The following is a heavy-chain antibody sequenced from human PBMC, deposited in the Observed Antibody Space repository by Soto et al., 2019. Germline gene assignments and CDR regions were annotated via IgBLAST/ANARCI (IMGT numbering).Heavy chain of an antibody. CDR3: ARSWNDYLFY. J-gene: IGHJ4*02. CDR2: IYPSGST. V-gene: IGHV4-4*02. Sequence: QVLLQESGPGLVKSSETLSLTCAVSSDSISSTKWWSWVRQSPGKGLEWIGEIYPSGSTNYNPSLKSRVTISEDRSKHQFSLKLTSVTAADTAVYYCARSWNDYLFYWGQGTLVTVSS. D-gene: IGHD4-17*01. CDR1: SDSISSTKW.